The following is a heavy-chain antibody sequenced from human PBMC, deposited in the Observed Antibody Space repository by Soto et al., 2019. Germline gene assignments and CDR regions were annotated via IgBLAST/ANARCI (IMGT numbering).Heavy chain of an antibody. D-gene: IGHD5-18*01. CDR3: ANYGGYSYGFHY. V-gene: IGHV3-30*18. CDR2: ISYDESNK. CDR1: GFTFSSYG. J-gene: IGHJ4*02. Sequence: QVQLVESGGGVVQPGRSLRLSCAASGFTFSSYGMHWVRQAPGKGLEWVAVISYDESNKYYADSVKGRFTISRDNSKNTLYLQMNSLRAEDTAVYYCANYGGYSYGFHYWGQGTLVTVSS.